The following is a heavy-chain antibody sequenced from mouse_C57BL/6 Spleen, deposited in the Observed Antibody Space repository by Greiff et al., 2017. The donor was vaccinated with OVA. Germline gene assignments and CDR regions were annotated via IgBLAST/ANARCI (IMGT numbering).Heavy chain of an antibody. CDR2: IYPGDGDT. CDR3: ARTRDWDDFDY. V-gene: IGHV1-82*01. CDR1: GYAFSSSW. D-gene: IGHD4-1*01. Sequence: QVQLQQSGPELVKPGASVKISCKASGYAFSSSWMNWVKQRPGKGLEWIGRIYPGDGDTNYNGKFKGKATLTADKSSSTAYMQLSSLTSEDAAVYFCARTRDWDDFDYWGQGTTLTVSS. J-gene: IGHJ2*01.